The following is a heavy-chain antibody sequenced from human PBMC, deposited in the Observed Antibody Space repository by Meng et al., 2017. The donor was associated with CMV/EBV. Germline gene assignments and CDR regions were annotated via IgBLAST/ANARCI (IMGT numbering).Heavy chain of an antibody. J-gene: IGHJ5*02. CDR1: GFSLSTSGVG. D-gene: IGHD3-9*01. Sequence: SGPTLAKPTQTLTLTCTFSGFSLSTSGVGVGWIRQPPGKALEWLALIYWNGDKRYSPSLKSRPTITKDTAKNQVVLTMTDMDPEDTATYYCAHRITISAVFDPWGQGTLVTVSS. V-gene: IGHV2-5*01. CDR2: IYWNGDK. CDR3: AHRITISAVFDP.